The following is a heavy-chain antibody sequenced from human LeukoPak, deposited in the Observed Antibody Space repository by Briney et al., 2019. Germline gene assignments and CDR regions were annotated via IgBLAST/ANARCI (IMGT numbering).Heavy chain of an antibody. CDR1: DGSISSSSYY. CDR3: ARSPTLGIGYYFDY. V-gene: IGHV4-39*07. J-gene: IGHJ4*02. D-gene: IGHD7-27*01. Sequence: PSETLSLTCTVSDGSISSSSYYWGWIRQPPGKGLEWIGSIYYSGSTYYNPSLKSRVTISVDTSKNQFSLKLSSVTAADTAVYYCARSPTLGIGYYFDYWGQGTLVTVSS. CDR2: IYYSGST.